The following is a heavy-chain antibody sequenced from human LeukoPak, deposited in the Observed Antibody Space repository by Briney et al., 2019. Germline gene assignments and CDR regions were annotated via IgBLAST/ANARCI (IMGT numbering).Heavy chain of an antibody. CDR3: ARREYDILTGYSSFDY. CDR2: VNPNSGNI. V-gene: IGHV1-8*01. Sequence: ASLEASSQGSRDTLLNFVIKSGGQGPGPGGGWVGWVNPNSGNIGFAQKFQGRVTMTRNTPISTAYMELSSLRSEDTAVYYCARREYDILTGYSSFDYWGQGTLVTVSS. CDR1: RDTLLNFV. D-gene: IGHD3-9*01. J-gene: IGHJ4*02.